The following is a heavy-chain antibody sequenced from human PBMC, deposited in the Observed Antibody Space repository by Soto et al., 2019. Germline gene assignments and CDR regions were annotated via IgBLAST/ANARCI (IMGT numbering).Heavy chain of an antibody. Sequence: AGGSLRLSCAASGFTVSSNYMSWVRQAPGKGLEWVSVIYSGGSTYYADSVKGRFTISRDNSKNTLYLQMNSLRAEDTAVYYCARDPPPDYYYDSSGTKGYWGQGTLVTVSS. D-gene: IGHD3-22*01. CDR1: GFTVSSNY. V-gene: IGHV3-53*01. CDR3: ARDPPPDYYYDSSGTKGY. CDR2: IYSGGST. J-gene: IGHJ4*02.